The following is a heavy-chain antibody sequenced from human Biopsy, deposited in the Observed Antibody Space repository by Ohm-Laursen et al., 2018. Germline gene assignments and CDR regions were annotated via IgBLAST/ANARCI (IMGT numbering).Heavy chain of an antibody. CDR2: IFYSGIT. V-gene: IGHV4-39*01. CDR3: ARHPTGFWFDP. CDR1: GGSVSSNVAY. J-gene: IGHJ5*02. Sequence: ETLSLTCPVSGGSVSSNVAYWAWIRQPPGKGLESIGSIFYSGITYYNPSLQSRVTMSVDTSKNQFSLNLTSVTAADTAVYYCARHPTGFWFDPWGQGTLVIVSS.